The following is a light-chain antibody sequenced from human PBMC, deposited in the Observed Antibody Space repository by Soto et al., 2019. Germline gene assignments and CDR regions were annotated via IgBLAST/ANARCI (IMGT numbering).Light chain of an antibody. CDR2: DAS. CDR3: QQYRMSPNT. Sequence: EIVLTQSPATLSLSPGERATLSCRASQSVRGYLAWYQQKPGQAPRLLIQDASNRATGIPARFSGSGSGTDFSLTIRGLKPEDFAVYYCQQYRMSPNTFGQGTRLEIK. CDR1: QSVRGY. J-gene: IGKJ5*01. V-gene: IGKV3-11*01.